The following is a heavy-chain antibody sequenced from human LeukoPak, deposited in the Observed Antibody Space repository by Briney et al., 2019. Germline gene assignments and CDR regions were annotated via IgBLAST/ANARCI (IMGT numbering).Heavy chain of an antibody. CDR2: IIPILGIA. CDR3: ARDRGEGAVFDY. V-gene: IGHV1-69*04. CDR1: GGTFSSYT. J-gene: IGHJ4*02. D-gene: IGHD3-10*01. Sequence: GASVKVSCKASGGTFSSYTISWVRQAPGQGLEWMGRIIPILGIANYAQKFQGRVTITADKSTSTAYMELRSLRSDDTAVYYCARDRGEGAVFDYWGQGTLVTVSS.